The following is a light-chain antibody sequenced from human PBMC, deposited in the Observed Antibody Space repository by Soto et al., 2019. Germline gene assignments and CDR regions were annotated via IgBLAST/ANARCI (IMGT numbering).Light chain of an antibody. CDR2: SAY. CDR1: QGISNW. V-gene: IGKV1-12*01. Sequence: DIQMTQSPSSVSASVGDRVTITCRASQGISNWLAWYQQQPGKAPKLLISSAYTLQSGVPSRFSGGGSGTHFNLIISSLQPEDFATYYCQQTNTFLPLTFGGGTKVEIK. J-gene: IGKJ4*01. CDR3: QQTNTFLPLT.